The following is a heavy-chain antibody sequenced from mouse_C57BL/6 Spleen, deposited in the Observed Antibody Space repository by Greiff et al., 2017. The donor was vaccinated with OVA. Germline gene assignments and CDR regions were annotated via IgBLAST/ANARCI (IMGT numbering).Heavy chain of an antibody. D-gene: IGHD2-1*01. CDR1: GYSFTGYY. Sequence: EVQLQESGPELVKPGASVKISCKASGYSFTGYYMNWVKQSPEKSLEWIGEINPSTGGTTYNQKFKAKATLTVDKSSSTAYMQLKSLTSEDSAVYYCARSRGGNFFDYWGQGTTLTVSS. CDR2: INPSTGGT. V-gene: IGHV1-42*01. J-gene: IGHJ2*01. CDR3: ARSRGGNFFDY.